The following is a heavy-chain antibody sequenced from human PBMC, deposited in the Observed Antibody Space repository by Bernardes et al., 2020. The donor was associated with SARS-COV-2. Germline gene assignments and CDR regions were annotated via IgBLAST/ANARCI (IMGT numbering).Heavy chain of an antibody. CDR1: GFTFSSYG. CDR3: AREGIAVAGTGLSIDY. J-gene: IGHJ4*02. CDR2: IWYDGSNK. Sequence: GGSLRLSCAASGFTFSSYGMHWVRQAPGKGLEWVAVIWYDGSNKYYADSVKGRFTISRDNSKNTLYLQMNSLRAEDTAVYYCAREGIAVAGTGLSIDYWGQGTLVTVSS. D-gene: IGHD6-19*01. V-gene: IGHV3-33*01.